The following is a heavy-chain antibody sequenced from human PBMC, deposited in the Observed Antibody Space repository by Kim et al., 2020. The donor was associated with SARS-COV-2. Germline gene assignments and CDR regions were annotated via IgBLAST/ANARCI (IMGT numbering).Heavy chain of an antibody. J-gene: IGHJ5*02. CDR3: ARGRYCSGGSCYVRGVYWFDP. V-gene: IGHV1-8*01. CDR1: GYTFTSYD. CDR2: MNPNSGNT. Sequence: ASVKVSCKASGYTFTSYDINWVRQATGQGLEWMGWMNPNSGNTGYAQKFQGRVTMTRNTSISTAYMELSSLRSEDTAVYYCARGRYCSGGSCYVRGVYWFDPWGQGTLVTVSS. D-gene: IGHD2-15*01.